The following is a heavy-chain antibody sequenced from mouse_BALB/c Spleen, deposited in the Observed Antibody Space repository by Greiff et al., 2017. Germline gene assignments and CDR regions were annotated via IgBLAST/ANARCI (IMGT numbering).Heavy chain of an antibody. V-gene: IGHV5-17*02. CDR3: ARDSGYYGSSYYFDY. J-gene: IGHJ2*01. D-gene: IGHD1-1*01. CDR2: ISSGSSTI. Sequence: EVMLVESGGGLVQPGGSRKLSCAASGFTFSSFGMHWVRQAPEKGLEWVAYISSGSSTIYYADTVKGRFTISRDNPKNTLFLQMTSLRSEDTAMYYCARDSGYYGSSYYFDYWGQGTTLTVSS. CDR1: GFTFSSFG.